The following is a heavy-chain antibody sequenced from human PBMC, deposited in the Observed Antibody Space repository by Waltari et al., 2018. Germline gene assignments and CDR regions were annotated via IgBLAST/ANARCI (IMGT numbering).Heavy chain of an antibody. CDR1: GGSIGGSTYY. J-gene: IGHJ5*02. CDR2: IYHTWTT. V-gene: IGHV4-39*02. Sequence: QLLLQESAPGLAKPSATLSPTCSVSGGSIGGSTYYWGRIRQPPGKGLEWIATIYHTWTTFHTPSLTGRVTLSVDMSKSNFSLRLISVTAADTAIYYCAGRGRRDWFDPWGQGALVTVSS. CDR3: AGRGRRDWFDP. D-gene: IGHD3-10*01.